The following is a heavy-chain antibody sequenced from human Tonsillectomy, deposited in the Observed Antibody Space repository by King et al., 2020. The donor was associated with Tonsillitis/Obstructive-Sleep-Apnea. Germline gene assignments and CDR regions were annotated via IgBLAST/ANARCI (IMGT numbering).Heavy chain of an antibody. J-gene: IGHJ2*01. Sequence: VQLVESGGGLVQPGGSLRLSCAASGFTFSSYAMSWVRQAPGEGLEWVSAISGRGGSTNYADSEKGRFTISRDNSKNMLYVQRNSLRAEDTAVYYCAKGYWGSPYWYFDLWGRGTLVTVSS. V-gene: IGHV3-23*04. D-gene: IGHD7-27*01. CDR2: ISGRGGST. CDR3: AKGYWGSPYWYFDL. CDR1: GFTFSSYA.